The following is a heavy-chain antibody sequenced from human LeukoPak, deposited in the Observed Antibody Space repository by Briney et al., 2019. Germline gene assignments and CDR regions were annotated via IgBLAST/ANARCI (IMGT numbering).Heavy chain of an antibody. D-gene: IGHD2-2*03. CDR2: IRSKAYGGTT. Sequence: PGGSLRLSCTASGFTFGDYAMSWVRQAPGKGLEWVGFIRSKAYGGTTEYAASVKGRFTISRDDSKSIAYLQMNSLKTEDTAVYYCTRDPGYCSSTSCHNWFDPWGQGTLVTVS. CDR3: TRDPGYCSSTSCHNWFDP. V-gene: IGHV3-49*04. CDR1: GFTFGDYA. J-gene: IGHJ5*02.